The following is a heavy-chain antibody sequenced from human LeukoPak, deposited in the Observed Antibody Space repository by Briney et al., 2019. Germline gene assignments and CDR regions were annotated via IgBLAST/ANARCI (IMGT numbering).Heavy chain of an antibody. D-gene: IGHD1-26*01. V-gene: IGHV3-30*01. CDR1: GFTFSSYA. Sequence: GGSLRLSCAASGFTFSSYAMHWVRQAPGKGLEWVAVISYDGSNKYYADSVKGRFTISRDNSKNTLYLQMNSLRAEDTAVYYCARDPDSGSYSYYFYYWGQGTLVTASS. CDR2: ISYDGSNK. CDR3: ARDPDSGSYSYYFYY. J-gene: IGHJ4*02.